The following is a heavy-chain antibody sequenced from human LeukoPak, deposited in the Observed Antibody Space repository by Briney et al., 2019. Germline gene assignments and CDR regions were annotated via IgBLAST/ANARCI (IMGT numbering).Heavy chain of an antibody. CDR1: GSTFDDYA. D-gene: IGHD3-22*01. CDR3: ARDPRGYYDSSGYYPLDFDY. V-gene: IGHV3-9*01. J-gene: IGHJ4*02. Sequence: PGGSLRLSCTASGSTFDDYAMHWVRQAPGKGLQWVSGISWNSGNIDYAESVKGRFTISRDNAKNSLYLQMNSLRAEDTALYHCARDPRGYYDSSGYYPLDFDYWGQGTLVTVSS. CDR2: ISWNSGNI.